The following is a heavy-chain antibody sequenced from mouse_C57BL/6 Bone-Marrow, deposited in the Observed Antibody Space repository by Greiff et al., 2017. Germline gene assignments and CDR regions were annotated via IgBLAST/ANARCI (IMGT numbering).Heavy chain of an antibody. CDR3: ARAYYSNWGCAY. CDR2: IHPNSGST. CDR1: GYTFTSYW. Sequence: QVQLQQPGAELVKPGASVKLSCKASGYTFTSYWMHWVKQRPGQGLEWIGMIHPNSGSTNYNEQFKSKATLTVDKSSSAAYMQLSSLTSEDSADYYCARAYYSNWGCAYWGQGTLVTVSA. V-gene: IGHV1-64*01. D-gene: IGHD2-5*01. J-gene: IGHJ3*01.